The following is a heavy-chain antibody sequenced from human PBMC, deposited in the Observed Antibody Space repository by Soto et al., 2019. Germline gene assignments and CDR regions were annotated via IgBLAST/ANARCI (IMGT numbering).Heavy chain of an antibody. D-gene: IGHD3-3*01. CDR2: FDPEDGET. Sequence: GASVQVSCKVSGYALTELSMHWVRQAPGKGLEWMGGFDPEDGETIYAQKFQGRVTMTEDTSTDTAYMELSSLRSEDTAVYYCATSPXTIFGVVTSEDYYGMDVWGQGTTVTVSS. J-gene: IGHJ6*02. CDR3: ATSPXTIFGVVTSEDYYGMDV. V-gene: IGHV1-24*01. CDR1: GYALTELS.